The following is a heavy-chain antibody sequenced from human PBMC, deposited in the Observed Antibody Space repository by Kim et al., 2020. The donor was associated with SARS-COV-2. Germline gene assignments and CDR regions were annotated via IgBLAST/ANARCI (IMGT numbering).Heavy chain of an antibody. CDR3: AREVGYCSGGSCWTYYYYYMDV. CDR2: IYYSGST. J-gene: IGHJ6*03. CDR1: GGSISSGGYY. V-gene: IGHV4-31*03. D-gene: IGHD2-15*01. Sequence: SETLSLTCTVSGGSISSGGYYWSWIRQHPGKGLEWIGYIYYSGSTYYNPSLKSRVTISVDTSKNQFSLKLSSVTAADTAVYYCAREVGYCSGGSCWTYYYYYMDVWGKGTTVTVSS.